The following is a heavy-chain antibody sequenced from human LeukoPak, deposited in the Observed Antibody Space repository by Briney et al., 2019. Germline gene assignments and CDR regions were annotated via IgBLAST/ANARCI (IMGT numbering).Heavy chain of an antibody. D-gene: IGHD3-22*01. V-gene: IGHV3-20*04. J-gene: IGHJ4*02. CDR1: EFTFSVYT. CDR2: INWNGGST. Sequence: GGSLRLSCAASEFTFSVYTINWVRQAPGKGLEWVSGINWNGGSTGYADSVKGRSTISRDNAKNSLYLQMNSLRAEDTALYYCARCDSSGYEFDYWGQGTLVTVSS. CDR3: ARCDSSGYEFDY.